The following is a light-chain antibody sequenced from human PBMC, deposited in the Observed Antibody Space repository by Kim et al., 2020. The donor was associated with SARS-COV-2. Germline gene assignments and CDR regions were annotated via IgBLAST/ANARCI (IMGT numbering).Light chain of an antibody. V-gene: IGKV1-5*03. CDR1: QSISSL. CDR3: QQNDSLRT. CDR2: KAS. J-gene: IGKJ1*01. Sequence: DIQMTQSPSTLSASVRDRVTNPCRARQSISSLLAWYQQKPGKAPNLLIYKASSLESGVPSRFSGSGSGLEFTLTNSSLQPDDFLTFYCQQNDSLRTFGQGTKVEIK.